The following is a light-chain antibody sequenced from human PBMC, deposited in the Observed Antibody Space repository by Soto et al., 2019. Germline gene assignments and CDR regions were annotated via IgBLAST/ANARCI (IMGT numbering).Light chain of an antibody. V-gene: IGKV3-20*01. CDR1: QSVSSSY. CDR3: QHSGDFRWT. J-gene: IGKJ1*01. Sequence: EIVLTQSPGTLSLSPGERATLSCRASQSVSSSYLAWYQQKPGQAPRRLIYGASSRATGIPDRFSGRGFGTDFTLTISRLEPEDFAVYYCQHSGDFRWTFGQGTKVDI. CDR2: GAS.